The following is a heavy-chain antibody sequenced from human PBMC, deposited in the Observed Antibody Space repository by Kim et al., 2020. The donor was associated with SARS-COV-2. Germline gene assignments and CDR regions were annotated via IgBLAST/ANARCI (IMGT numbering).Heavy chain of an antibody. CDR2: ISSSSSTI. J-gene: IGHJ3*02. Sequence: GGSLRLSCAASGFTFSSYSMNWVRRAPGKGLEWVSYISSSSSTIYYADSVKGRFTISRDNAKNSLYLQMNSLRDEDTAVYYCASLDVDTAMDDAFDIWGQGTMVTVSS. CDR3: ASLDVDTAMDDAFDI. V-gene: IGHV3-48*02. D-gene: IGHD5-18*01. CDR1: GFTFSSYS.